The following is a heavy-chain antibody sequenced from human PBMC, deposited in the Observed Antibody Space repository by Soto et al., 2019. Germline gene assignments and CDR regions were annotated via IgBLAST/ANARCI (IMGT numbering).Heavy chain of an antibody. CDR3: AVVASNLCFDY. J-gene: IGHJ4*02. V-gene: IGHV3-74*01. CDR1: GFTFSSYW. CDR2: ILSDGSST. Sequence: EVQLVESGGGLVQPGGSLRLSCAASGFTFSSYWMHWVRQAPGKGLVWVSRILSDGSSTAYADSVKGRFTISRDNAKTTLYLQMNSLSAEDTAVYYCAVVASNLCFDYWGQGTLVTVSS. D-gene: IGHD2-15*01.